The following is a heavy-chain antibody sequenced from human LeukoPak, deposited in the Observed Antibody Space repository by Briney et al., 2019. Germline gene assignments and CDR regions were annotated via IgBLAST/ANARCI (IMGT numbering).Heavy chain of an antibody. V-gene: IGHV4-39*01. Sequence: SETLSLTCTVSGGSISSSSCYWGWIRQPPGKGLEWIGSIYYSGSTYYNPSLKSRVTISVDTSKNQFSLKLSSVTAADTAVYYCARQSEMTTVTTTLDYWGQGTLVTVSS. CDR2: IYYSGST. J-gene: IGHJ4*02. CDR3: ARQSEMTTVTTTLDY. CDR1: GGSISSSSCY. D-gene: IGHD4-17*01.